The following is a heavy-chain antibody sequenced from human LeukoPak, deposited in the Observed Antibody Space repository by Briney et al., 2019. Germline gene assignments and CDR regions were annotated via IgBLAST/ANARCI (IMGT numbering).Heavy chain of an antibody. CDR3: ARGPHKFDY. CDR2: ISYSGST. J-gene: IGHJ4*02. CDR1: VGSISSYY. V-gene: IGHV4-59*01. Sequence: PSETLSLTCTVSVGSISSYYWSWIRQPPGKGLEWIGYISYSGSTNYNPSLKSRVTISVDTSKHQFSLKLGAVTAADTAVYYCARGPHKFDYWGQGSLVTVSS.